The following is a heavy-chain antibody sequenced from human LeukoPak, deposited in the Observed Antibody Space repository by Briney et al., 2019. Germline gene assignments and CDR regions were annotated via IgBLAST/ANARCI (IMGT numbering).Heavy chain of an antibody. CDR3: AKVTWTRSGSPDY. CDR2: ISDRGGT. Sequence: GGSLRLSCAASGFTLSTDDMSWVRQAPGKGLEWVSGISDRGGTYYADSVKGWFTISRDNSKNTLYLQMNSLRAEDTAVYYCAKVTWTRSGSPDYWGQGTLVTVSS. J-gene: IGHJ4*02. D-gene: IGHD3-10*01. V-gene: IGHV3-23*01. CDR1: GFTLSTDD.